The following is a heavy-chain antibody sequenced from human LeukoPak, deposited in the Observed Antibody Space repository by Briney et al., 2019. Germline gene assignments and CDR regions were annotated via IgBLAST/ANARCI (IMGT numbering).Heavy chain of an antibody. CDR3: ASPSPGGAAAGLFDY. D-gene: IGHD6-13*01. CDR2: LYSGGTT. CDR1: GFTVSSNF. V-gene: IGHV3-53*05. J-gene: IGHJ4*02. Sequence: GGFLRLSCAASGFTVSSNFLNWVRQAPGKGLEWVSVLYSGGTTFYADSVKGRFTISRDNSKNTLYLQMNSLRAEDTAVYYCASPSPGGAAAGLFDYWGQGTLVTVSS.